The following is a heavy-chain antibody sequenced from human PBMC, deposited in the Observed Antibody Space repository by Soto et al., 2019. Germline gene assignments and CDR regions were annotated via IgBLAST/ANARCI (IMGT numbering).Heavy chain of an antibody. Sequence: SETLSLTCTVSGGSISSGGYYWSWIRQHPGKGLEWIGYIYYSGSTYYNPSLKSRVTISVDTSKNQFSLKLSSVTAADTAVYYCARELRDWRVRGYFDYWGQGTLVTVSS. V-gene: IGHV4-31*03. CDR3: ARELRDWRVRGYFDY. J-gene: IGHJ4*02. D-gene: IGHD2-21*02. CDR2: IYYSGST. CDR1: GGSISSGGYY.